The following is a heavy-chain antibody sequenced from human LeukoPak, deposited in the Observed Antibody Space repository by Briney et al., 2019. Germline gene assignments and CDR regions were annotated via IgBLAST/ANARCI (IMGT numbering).Heavy chain of an antibody. CDR3: ARGGYSYFAS. CDR1: GFTISTSS. Sequence: PGGSLRLSCAASGFTISTSSMSWVRQAPGKGLEWVAKMKEDGSEISYVDSVKGRFTISRDNAKNLMFLQMNSLRAEDTAAYYCARGGYSYFASWGQGTLVTVSS. V-gene: IGHV3-7*01. J-gene: IGHJ5*02. D-gene: IGHD5-18*01. CDR2: MKEDGSEI.